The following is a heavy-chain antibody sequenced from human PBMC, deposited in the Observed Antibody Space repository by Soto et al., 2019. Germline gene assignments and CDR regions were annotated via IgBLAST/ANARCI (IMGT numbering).Heavy chain of an antibody. D-gene: IGHD2-8*01. CDR2: ISGSADST. CDR1: GFSFSSFA. J-gene: IGHJ6*02. CDR3: AKTRGAMIYAISVYGMDV. Sequence: EVQLLESGGGFIHPGGSLRLSCAASGFSFSSFAMNWVRQAPGKGLEWVSIISGSADSTFYADSVTGRFTISTENSKRTLYLQITSPTAEDTAVYYCAKTRGAMIYAISVYGMDVWGQRTTVTVSS. V-gene: IGHV3-23*01.